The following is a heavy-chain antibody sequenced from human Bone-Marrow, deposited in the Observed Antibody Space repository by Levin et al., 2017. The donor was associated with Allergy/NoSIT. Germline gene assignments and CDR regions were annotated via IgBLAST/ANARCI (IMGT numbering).Heavy chain of an antibody. J-gene: IGHJ6*02. CDR2: ISYDGSNK. CDR1: GFTFSSYA. CDR3: ARGSNYRVLRFLEWLFSPDDYGMDV. Sequence: GGSLRLSCAASGFTFSSYAMHWVRQAPGKGLEWVAVISYDGSNKYYADSVKGRFTISRDDSKNTLYLQMNSLRAEDTAVYYCARGSNYRVLRFLEWLFSPDDYGMDVWGQGTTVTVSS. V-gene: IGHV3-30*04. D-gene: IGHD3-3*01.